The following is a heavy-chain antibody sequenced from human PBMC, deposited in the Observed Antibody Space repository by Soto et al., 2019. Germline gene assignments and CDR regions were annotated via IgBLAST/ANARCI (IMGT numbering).Heavy chain of an antibody. CDR3: ASVGRYCTNGVCYTMNAFDI. D-gene: IGHD2-8*01. J-gene: IGHJ3*02. V-gene: IGHV4-59*08. Sequence: PSETLSLTCTVSGGSISSYYWSWIRQPPGKGLEWIGYIYYSGSTNYNPSLKSRVTISVDTSKNQFSLKLSSVTAADTAVYYCASVGRYCTNGVCYTMNAFDIWGQGTIVTVSS. CDR1: GGSISSYY. CDR2: IYYSGST.